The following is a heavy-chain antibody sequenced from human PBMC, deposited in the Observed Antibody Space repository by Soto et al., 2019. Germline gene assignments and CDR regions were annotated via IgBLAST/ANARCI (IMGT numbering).Heavy chain of an antibody. J-gene: IGHJ4*01. CDR1: GFVFSMYW. CDR3: VRGPRRSSVGTGAF. V-gene: IGHV3-74*01. Sequence: EVQLVESGGGLVQPGGSLRLSCAASGFVFSMYWMHWVRQAPGKGLEWVSRISDDGSTIHYADSVKGRFSISRDNAQNILCLEMTALRDDDTAVYYCVRGPRRSSVGTGAFWGQDPQSPSPQ. D-gene: IGHD3-10*01. CDR2: ISDDGSTI.